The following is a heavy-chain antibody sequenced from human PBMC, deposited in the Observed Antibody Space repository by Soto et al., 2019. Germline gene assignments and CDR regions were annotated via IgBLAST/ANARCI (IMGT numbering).Heavy chain of an antibody. D-gene: IGHD3-16*02. V-gene: IGHV3-30-3*01. J-gene: IGHJ4*02. Sequence: GGSLSLSCAPSGFTFSSYAMHWVRQAPGKGLEWVAVISYDGSNKYYADSVKGRFTISRDNSKNTLYLQMNSLRAEDTAVYYCARGSYRSLCFDYWGQGTLVTVSS. CDR3: ARGSYRSLCFDY. CDR2: ISYDGSNK. CDR1: GFTFSSYA.